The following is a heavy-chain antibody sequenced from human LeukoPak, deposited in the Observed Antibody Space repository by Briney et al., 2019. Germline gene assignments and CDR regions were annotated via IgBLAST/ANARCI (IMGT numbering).Heavy chain of an antibody. CDR3: ASLDTAKQPLANH. CDR2: KREERGQE. Sequence: GGSLRLSCVASGLTVSNHWMSWVRQAPGKGLEWVANKREERGQEYYVDSVKGRFTISKNSAKNSLYLQMNTLRVEDTAMYYCASLDTAKQPLANHWGQGTLVTVSS. V-gene: IGHV3-7*03. CDR1: GLTVSNHW. D-gene: IGHD5-18*01. J-gene: IGHJ5*02.